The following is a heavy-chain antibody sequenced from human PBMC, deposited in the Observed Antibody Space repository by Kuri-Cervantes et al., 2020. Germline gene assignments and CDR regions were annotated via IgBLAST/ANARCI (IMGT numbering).Heavy chain of an antibody. CDR1: GFTFSDYY. CDR2: ISNSGTTI. D-gene: IGHD3-22*01. CDR3: AGDKGVYDPSGVRGYYFDY. V-gene: IGHV3-11*01. Sequence: GESLKISCAASGFTFSDYYMSWIRQAPGKGLEWISYISNSGTTIYYAADSVKGRFTLSRDNAENSLYLQMNSLRAEDTAVYYCAGDKGVYDPSGVRGYYFDYWGQGTLVTVSS. J-gene: IGHJ4*02.